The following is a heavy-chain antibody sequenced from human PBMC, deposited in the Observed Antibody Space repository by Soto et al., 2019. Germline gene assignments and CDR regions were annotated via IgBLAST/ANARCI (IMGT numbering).Heavy chain of an antibody. J-gene: IGHJ6*02. CDR2: IIPIFGTA. V-gene: IGHV1-69*01. D-gene: IGHD1-26*01. Sequence: QVQLVQSGAEVKKPGSSVKVSCKASGGTFSSYAISWVRQAPGQGLEWMGGIIPIFGTANYAQKFQGRVTITADESTSTAYMELSSLRSEDTAVYYCARALVGASLVGGRYYAMDVWGQGTTVTLPS. CDR1: GGTFSSYA. CDR3: ARALVGASLVGGRYYAMDV.